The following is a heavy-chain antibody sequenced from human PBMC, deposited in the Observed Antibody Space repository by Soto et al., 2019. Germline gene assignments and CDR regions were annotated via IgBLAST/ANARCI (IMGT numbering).Heavy chain of an antibody. CDR1: GYTFTSYY. Sequence: QVQLVQSGAEVKKPGASVKVSCKASGYTFTSYYMHWVRQAPGQGLEWMGIINPSGGSTSYAQKFQGRVTMTRDTSTSTVYMEVSSLRSEDTAVYYCARGPTTIFVVVIPFYFDYWGQGTLVTVSS. CDR3: ARGPTTIFVVVIPFYFDY. D-gene: IGHD3-3*01. CDR2: INPSGGST. J-gene: IGHJ4*02. V-gene: IGHV1-46*03.